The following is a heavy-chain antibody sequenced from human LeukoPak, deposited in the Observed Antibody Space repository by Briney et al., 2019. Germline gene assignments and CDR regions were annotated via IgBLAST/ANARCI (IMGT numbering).Heavy chain of an antibody. V-gene: IGHV4-39*07. CDR2: INHSGST. Sequence: SETLSLTCTVSGGSISSSSHYWSWIRQPPGKGLEWIGEINHSGSTNYNPSLKSRVTISVDTSKNQFSLKLRSVTAADTAVYYCAYGSGYWFDPRGQGTLVTVSS. D-gene: IGHD3-10*01. J-gene: IGHJ5*02. CDR3: AYGSGYWFDP. CDR1: GGSISSSSHY.